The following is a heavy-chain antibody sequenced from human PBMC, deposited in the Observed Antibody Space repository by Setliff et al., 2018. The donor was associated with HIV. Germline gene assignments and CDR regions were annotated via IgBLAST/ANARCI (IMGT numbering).Heavy chain of an antibody. J-gene: IGHJ5*02. Sequence: HPGGSLRLSCSASGFTFSGSALHWVRQASGKGLEWVGRIKTKPNSYATAHAESVKGRFTISRDDSQNTAYLQMNSLRTEDTAVYFCAVSPDGDCATTECANWFDPWGRGTQVTVSS. CDR3: AVSPDGDCATTECANWFDP. D-gene: IGHD4-17*01. V-gene: IGHV3-73*01. CDR1: GFTFSGSA. CDR2: IKTKPNSYAT.